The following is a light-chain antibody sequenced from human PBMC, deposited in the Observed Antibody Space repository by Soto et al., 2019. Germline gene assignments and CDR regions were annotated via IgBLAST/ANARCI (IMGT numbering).Light chain of an antibody. CDR1: SNDVGGYDF. Sequence: QSVLTQPASVSGSPGQSITISCTGTSNDVGGYDFVSWYQQHPGKAPKLVMYDVTIRPSGASNRFSGSKSGNTASLTISGLQAEDEADYYCSSYTSSSTLAFGGGTKLTVL. V-gene: IGLV2-14*03. CDR3: SSYTSSSTLA. CDR2: DVT. J-gene: IGLJ3*02.